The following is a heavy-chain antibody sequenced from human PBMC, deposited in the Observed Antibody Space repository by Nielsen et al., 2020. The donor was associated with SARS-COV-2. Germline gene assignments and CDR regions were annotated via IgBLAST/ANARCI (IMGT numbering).Heavy chain of an antibody. J-gene: IGHJ4*02. CDR3: AKASRAATAFDY. Sequence: GESLKISCAASGFSFSSYAMNWVRQAPGKGLEWVSAISGSGGSTYYADSVKGRFPISRDNSKNTLYLQMNSLRAEDTALYYCAKASRAATAFDYWGQGTLVTVSS. CDR2: ISGSGGST. V-gene: IGHV3-23*01. CDR1: GFSFSSYA. D-gene: IGHD6-13*01.